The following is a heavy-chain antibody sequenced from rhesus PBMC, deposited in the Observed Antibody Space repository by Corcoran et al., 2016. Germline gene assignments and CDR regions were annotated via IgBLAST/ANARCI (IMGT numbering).Heavy chain of an antibody. CDR2: ISYSGST. V-gene: IGHV4-122*02. CDR1: GYSISSGYC. D-gene: IGHD6-25*01. Sequence: QLQLQESGPGLVKPSETLSLTCAVSGYSISSGYCWSWIRQPPGKGLEWIGNISYSGSTSYTPSLKRRDTISRDTSKNQFSLKLSSVTAADTAVYYCARARGIAAEGDAFDFWGQGLRVTVSS. J-gene: IGHJ3*01. CDR3: ARARGIAAEGDAFDF.